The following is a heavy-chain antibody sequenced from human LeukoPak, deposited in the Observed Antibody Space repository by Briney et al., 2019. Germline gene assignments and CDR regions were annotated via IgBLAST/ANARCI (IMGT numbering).Heavy chain of an antibody. J-gene: IGHJ4*02. CDR1: GGSISSGDYY. D-gene: IGHD5-12*01. CDR2: IYYSGST. Sequence: TLSLTCTVSGGSISSGDYYWRWIRQHPGKGLEWIGYIYYSGSTYYNPSLKSRVTISVDTSQNQFSLKLSSMTAADTAVYYCARGARGYSGYDKDWGQGTLVTVSS. CDR3: ARGARGYSGYDKD. V-gene: IGHV4-31*03.